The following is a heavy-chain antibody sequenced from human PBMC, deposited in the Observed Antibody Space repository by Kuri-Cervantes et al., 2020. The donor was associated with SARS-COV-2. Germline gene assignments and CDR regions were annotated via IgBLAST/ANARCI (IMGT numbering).Heavy chain of an antibody. CDR2: ISSSSSYT. CDR3: ARAAGGEAY. V-gene: IGHV3-11*06. D-gene: IGHD3-10*01. CDR1: GFTFSGYY. J-gene: IGHJ4*02. Sequence: GESLKISCAASGFTFSGYYMSWIRQAPGKGLEWVSYISSSSSYTNYADSVKGRFTISRDNAKNSLYLQMNSLRAEDTAVYYCARAAGGEAYWGQGTLVTVSS.